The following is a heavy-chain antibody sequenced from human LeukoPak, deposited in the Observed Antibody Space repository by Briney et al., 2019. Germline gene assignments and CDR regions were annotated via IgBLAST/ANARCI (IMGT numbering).Heavy chain of an antibody. CDR2: ISAYNGNT. V-gene: IGHV1-18*01. CDR1: GYTFTSYG. Sequence: ASVKVSCKASGYTFTSYGINWVRQAPGQGLEWMGWISAYNGNTNYAQKLQGRVAMTTDTSTSTAYMELRSLRSDDTAVYYCARAGDYDYVWGSYRPFDYWGQGTLVTVSS. J-gene: IGHJ4*02. D-gene: IGHD3-16*02. CDR3: ARAGDYDYVWGSYRPFDY.